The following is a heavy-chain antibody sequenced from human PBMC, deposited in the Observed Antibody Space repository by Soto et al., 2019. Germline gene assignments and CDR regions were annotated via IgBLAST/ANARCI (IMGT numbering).Heavy chain of an antibody. CDR3: ARIRLYYYDSSGYPEPYYSDY. CDR1: GYSFTSYW. Sequence: GESLKISCKGSGYSFTSYWIGWVRQMPGKGLEWMGIIYPGDSDTRYSPSFQGQVTISADKSISTAYLQWSSLKASDTAMYYCARIRLYYYDSSGYPEPYYSDYRGQATPVPVSP. CDR2: IYPGDSDT. J-gene: IGHJ4*02. D-gene: IGHD3-22*01. V-gene: IGHV5-51*01.